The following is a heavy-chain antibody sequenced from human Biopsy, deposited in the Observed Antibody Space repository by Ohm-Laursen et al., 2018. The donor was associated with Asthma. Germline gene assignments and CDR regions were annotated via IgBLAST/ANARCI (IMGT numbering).Heavy chain of an antibody. CDR2: VFWSGST. D-gene: IGHD4-23*01. V-gene: IGHV4-30-4*01. CDR1: GGYTGSSDHH. Sequence: PSQTLSLTCRVSGGYTGSSDHHWAWIRQAPGKGLEWIAYVFWSGSTHYSRSLERRVSISIDTATNEFSMKLRSVTPADTAVYFCARVVSCGDIYFGIDVWGPGNTVVVS. CDR3: ARVVSCGDIYFGIDV. J-gene: IGHJ6*02.